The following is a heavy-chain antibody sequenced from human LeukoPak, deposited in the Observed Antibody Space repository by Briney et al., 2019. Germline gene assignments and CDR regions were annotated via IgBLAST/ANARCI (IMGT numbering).Heavy chain of an antibody. Sequence: GASVKVSCRASGGTFSSYAISWVRQAPGQGLEWMGGIIPIFGTANYAQKFQGRVTITTDESASTAYMELSSLRSEDTAVYYCARVGSAGFSDYWGQGTLVTVSS. CDR3: ARVGSAGFSDY. D-gene: IGHD2/OR15-2a*01. CDR1: GGTFSSYA. V-gene: IGHV1-69*05. CDR2: IIPIFGTA. J-gene: IGHJ4*02.